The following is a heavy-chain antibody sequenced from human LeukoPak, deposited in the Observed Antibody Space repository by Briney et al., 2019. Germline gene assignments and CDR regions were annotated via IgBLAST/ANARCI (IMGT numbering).Heavy chain of an antibody. D-gene: IGHD2-2*01. CDR2: ISYDGSNK. CDR3: ARGFCSTTSCPGWAYYYGMDV. CDR1: GFTFSSYA. Sequence: GGSLRLSCADSGFTFSSYAMHWVRQAPGKGLEWVAVISYDGSNKYYADSVKGRFTISRDNSKNTLYLQMNSLGAEDTAVYYCARGFCSTTSCPGWAYYYGMDVWGKGTTVTVSS. V-gene: IGHV3-30*04. J-gene: IGHJ6*04.